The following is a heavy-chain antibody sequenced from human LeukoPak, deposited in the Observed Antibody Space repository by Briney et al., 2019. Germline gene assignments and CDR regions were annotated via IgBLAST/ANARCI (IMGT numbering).Heavy chain of an antibody. CDR2: IYCGST. D-gene: IGHD5-18*01. Sequence: PSETLSLTCTVSGGSISSSSYYWGWIRQPPGKGLEWIGSIYCGSTYYNPSLKSRVTISVDTSKNQFSLKLSSVTAADTAVYYCARGGYSYGYWGGPYYFDYWGQGTLVTVSS. CDR3: ARGGYSYGYWGGPYYFDY. V-gene: IGHV4-39*07. CDR1: GGSISSSSYY. J-gene: IGHJ4*02.